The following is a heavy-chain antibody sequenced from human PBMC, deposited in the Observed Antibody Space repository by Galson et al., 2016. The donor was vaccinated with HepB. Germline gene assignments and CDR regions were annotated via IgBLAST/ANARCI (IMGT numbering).Heavy chain of an antibody. D-gene: IGHD1-26*01. Sequence: SLRLSCAASGFIFSSYGMTWVRQAPGKGLEVVSSISRRGDSTDYADSVKGRFTISRGNSKNTLSLKMNSLRVEDTAVYYCVQGSTAPAVWGRGTTVTVSS. CDR3: VQGSTAPAV. CDR2: ISRRGDST. CDR1: GFIFSSYG. J-gene: IGHJ6*04. V-gene: IGHV3-23*01.